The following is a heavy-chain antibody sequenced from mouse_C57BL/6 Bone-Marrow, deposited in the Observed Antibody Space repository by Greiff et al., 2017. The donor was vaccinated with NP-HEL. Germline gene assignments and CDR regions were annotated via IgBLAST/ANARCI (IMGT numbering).Heavy chain of an antibody. V-gene: IGHV5-6*01. CDR3: ARQITTVVAYYAMDY. CDR1: GFTFSSYG. J-gene: IGHJ4*01. CDR2: ISSGGSYT. D-gene: IGHD1-1*01. Sequence: EVHLVESGGDLVKPGGSLKLSCAASGFTFSSYGMSWVRQTPDKRLEWVATISSGGSYTYYPDSVKGRFTISRDNAKNTLYLQMSSLKSEDTAMYYCARQITTVVAYYAMDYWGQGTSVTVSS.